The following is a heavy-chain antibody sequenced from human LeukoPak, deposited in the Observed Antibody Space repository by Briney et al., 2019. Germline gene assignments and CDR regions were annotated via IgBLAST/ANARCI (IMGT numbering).Heavy chain of an antibody. CDR1: GFSFSNHW. V-gene: IGHV3-7*01. CDR3: ASGVLPHDY. J-gene: IGHJ4*02. CDR2: IKEDGSEK. D-gene: IGHD5/OR15-5a*01. Sequence: PGGSLRLSCAVSGFSFSNHWMNWVRQAPGKGLEWVANIKEDGSEKYYGEFVKRRFTISRDNAKNSLYLQMSSLRAEDTAVYYCASGVLPHDYWGQGTLVTVSS.